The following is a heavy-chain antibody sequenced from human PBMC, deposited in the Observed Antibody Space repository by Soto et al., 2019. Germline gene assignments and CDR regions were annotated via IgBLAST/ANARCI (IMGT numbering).Heavy chain of an antibody. CDR2: ISYEGSNR. Sequence: QVQLVESGGGVVQPGRSLRLSCSASGFTFTSHAMHWVRQAPGKGLEWMAVISYEGSNRFYADSVKGRFTISRDTSKNTLYLQMNNVRPEDTAAYYCARENYYHSSVPVRTIDYWGQGTLVTVSS. J-gene: IGHJ4*02. CDR3: ARENYYHSSVPVRTIDY. V-gene: IGHV3-30-3*01. D-gene: IGHD1-7*01. CDR1: GFTFTSHA.